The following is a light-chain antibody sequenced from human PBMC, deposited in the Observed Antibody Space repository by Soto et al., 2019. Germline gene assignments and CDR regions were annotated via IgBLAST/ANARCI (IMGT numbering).Light chain of an antibody. CDR3: QQSASIPWT. CDR2: AAS. Sequence: DIQMTQSPSSLSASVGDRVTITCRASQIISTYLNWYQQKPGKAPDLLIFAASSLQSGVPSRFSGSGSGTDFTISINSLQPEDFATYYCQQSASIPWTFGQGTKVEIK. V-gene: IGKV1-39*01. CDR1: QIISTY. J-gene: IGKJ1*01.